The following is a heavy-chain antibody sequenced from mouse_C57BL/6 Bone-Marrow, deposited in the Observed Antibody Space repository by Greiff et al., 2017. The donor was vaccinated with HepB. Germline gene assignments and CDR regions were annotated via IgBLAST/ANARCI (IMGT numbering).Heavy chain of an antibody. CDR3: ARRLYGSSHYYAMDY. CDR1: GYTFTSYW. D-gene: IGHD1-1*01. V-gene: IGHV1-59*01. Sequence: QVQLKQPGAELVRPGTSVKLSCKASGYTFTSYWMHWVKQRPGQGLEWIGVIDPSDSYTNYNQKFKGKATLTVDTSSSTAYMQLSSLPSEDSAVYYCARRLYGSSHYYAMDYWGQGTSVTVSS. CDR2: IDPSDSYT. J-gene: IGHJ4*01.